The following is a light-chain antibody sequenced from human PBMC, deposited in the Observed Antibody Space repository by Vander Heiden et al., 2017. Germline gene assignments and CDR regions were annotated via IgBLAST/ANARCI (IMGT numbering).Light chain of an antibody. V-gene: IGKV1-39*01. CDR3: QEGYSGLT. CDR2: DAS. CDR1: QSISTF. J-gene: IGKJ3*01. Sequence: DIQMTQSPSSLSASVGDRVTITCRASQSISTFLNWYRQKPGKAPELLIYDASSLQSGVPSRFSASGSGTDFTLTISSLQPEDFATFYFQEGYSGLTFGPATKVDIK.